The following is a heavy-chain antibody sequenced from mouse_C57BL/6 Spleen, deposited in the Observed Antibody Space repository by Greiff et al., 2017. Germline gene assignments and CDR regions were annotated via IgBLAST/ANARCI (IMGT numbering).Heavy chain of an antibody. CDR3: TTWAY. CDR1: GFNIKDDY. V-gene: IGHV14-4*01. J-gene: IGHJ3*01. Sequence: VQLQQSGAELVRPGASVKLSCTASGFNIKDDYMHWVKQRPEQGLEWIGWIDPENGDTEYASKFQGKATIPAATSSHPAYLQLSSLTSEDTAVYYCTTWAYWGQGTLVTVSA. CDR2: IDPENGDT.